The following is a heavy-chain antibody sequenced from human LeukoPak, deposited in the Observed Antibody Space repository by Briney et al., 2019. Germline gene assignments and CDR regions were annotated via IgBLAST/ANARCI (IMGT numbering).Heavy chain of an antibody. D-gene: IGHD6-19*01. CDR2: ISSSSSYI. Sequence: GGSLRLSCAASGFTFSSYSMNWVRQAPGKGLEWVLSISSSSSYIYYADSVKGRFTISRDNAKNSLYLQMNSLRAEDTAVYYCARGSAVAAPLNYWGQGTLVTVSS. CDR3: ARGSAVAAPLNY. V-gene: IGHV3-21*01. J-gene: IGHJ4*02. CDR1: GFTFSSYS.